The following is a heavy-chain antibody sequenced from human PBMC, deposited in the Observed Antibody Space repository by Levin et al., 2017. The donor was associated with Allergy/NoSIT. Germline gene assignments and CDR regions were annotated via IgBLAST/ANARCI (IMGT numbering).Heavy chain of an antibody. J-gene: IGHJ4*02. CDR3: ARDEYSNDY. V-gene: IGHV3-48*01. Sequence: GESLKISCAASGFTFSSYSMNWVRQAPGKGLEWVSYISSSSSTIYYADSVKGRFTISRDNAKNSLYLQMNSLRAEDTAVYYCARDEYSNDYWGQGTLVTVSS. D-gene: IGHD6-6*01. CDR2: ISSSSSTI. CDR1: GFTFSSYS.